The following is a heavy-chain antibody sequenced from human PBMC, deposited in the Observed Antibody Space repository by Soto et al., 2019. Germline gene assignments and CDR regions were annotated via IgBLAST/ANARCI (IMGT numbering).Heavy chain of an antibody. D-gene: IGHD2-15*01. Sequence: SVKVSCKASGGTFSSYAFNWVRQAPGQGLEWMGRIIPILNVPNYSQKFQDRVTITADKSTSTAYMELSSLRSEDTAVYYCARAQGRSEDYYYYGLDVWGQGTTVTVSS. CDR1: GGTFSSYA. J-gene: IGHJ6*02. V-gene: IGHV1-69*04. CDR2: IIPILNVP. CDR3: ARAQGRSEDYYYYGLDV.